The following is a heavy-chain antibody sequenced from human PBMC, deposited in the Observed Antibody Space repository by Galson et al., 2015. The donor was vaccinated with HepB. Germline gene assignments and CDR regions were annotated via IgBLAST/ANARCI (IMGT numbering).Heavy chain of an antibody. V-gene: IGHV3-7*03. CDR2: IDQDGREK. CDR3: ARGVHCSGTKCYWEIRYEY. D-gene: IGHD2-2*01. CDR1: GFTFSSYW. J-gene: IGHJ4*02. Sequence: SLRLSCAASGFTFSSYWMTWVRQAPGKGLEWVGNIDQDGREKKYVDSVKGRFTISRDNARNSLYLQMNSLRVEDTAVYYCARGVHCSGTKCYWEIRYEYWGQGALVTVSS.